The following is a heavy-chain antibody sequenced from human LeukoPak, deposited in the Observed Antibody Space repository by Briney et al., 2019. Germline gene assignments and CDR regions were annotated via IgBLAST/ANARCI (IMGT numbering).Heavy chain of an antibody. CDR1: GFTFSSYW. CDR2: IKQDGSEK. V-gene: IGHV3-7*01. D-gene: IGHD5-12*01. CDR3: ARGLPVDEAPYYSGYDYGREDPGPGWAFDI. J-gene: IGHJ3*02. Sequence: PGGSLRLSCAASGFTFSSYWMSWVRQAPGKGLEWVANIKQDGSEKYYVDSVKGRFTISRDNAKNSLYLQMNSLRAEDTAVYYCARGLPVDEAPYYSGYDYGREDPGPGWAFDIWGQGTMVTVSS.